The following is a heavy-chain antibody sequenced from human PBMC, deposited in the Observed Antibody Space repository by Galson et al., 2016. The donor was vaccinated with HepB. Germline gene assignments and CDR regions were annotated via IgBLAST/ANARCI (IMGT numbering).Heavy chain of an antibody. CDR3: ARDPYSMRVDVNDAFDI. V-gene: IGHV3-21*06. Sequence: SLRLSCAASEFTFSSYSMNWVRQAPGKGLEWISSTSSNSNYIYYADSVKGRFTISRDNAKNSLYLQMNSPRVEDTAVYYCARDPYSMRVDVNDAFDIWGQGTTVTVSS. CDR2: TSSNSNYI. D-gene: IGHD2/OR15-2a*01. J-gene: IGHJ3*02. CDR1: EFTFSSYS.